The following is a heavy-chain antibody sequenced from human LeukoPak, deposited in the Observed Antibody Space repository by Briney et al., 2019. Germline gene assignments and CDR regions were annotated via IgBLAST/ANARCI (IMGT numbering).Heavy chain of an antibody. CDR1: GYSISSGYY. CDR2: TYHSGST. CDR3: AKQQPPGNWFDP. V-gene: IGHV4-38-2*02. J-gene: IGHJ5*02. Sequence: SETLSLTCTVSGYSISSGYYWGWIRQPPGKGLEWIGSTYHSGSTYYNPSLKSRVTISVDTSKNQFSLNLSSVTAADTAVYYCAKQQPPGNWFDPWGQGTLVTVSS. D-gene: IGHD6-13*01.